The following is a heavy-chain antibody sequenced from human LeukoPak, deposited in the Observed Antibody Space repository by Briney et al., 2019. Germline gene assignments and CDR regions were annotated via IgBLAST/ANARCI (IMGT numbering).Heavy chain of an antibody. V-gene: IGHV4-59*08. D-gene: IGHD3-22*01. CDR2: IYYSGST. CDR1: GGSISSYY. Sequence: PSETLTLTCTVSGGSISSYYWSWSRQPPGKGLEWIGYIYYSGSTNYNPSLKSRVTISVDTSKNQFSLKLSSVTAADTAVYYCARRRYYYDSSGYFDYWGQGTLVTVSS. J-gene: IGHJ4*02. CDR3: ARRRYYYDSSGYFDY.